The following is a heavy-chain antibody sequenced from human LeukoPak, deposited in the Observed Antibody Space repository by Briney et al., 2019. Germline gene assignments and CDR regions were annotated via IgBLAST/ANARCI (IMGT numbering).Heavy chain of an antibody. CDR3: ARSRTTVTTNSHYYYYYGMDV. Sequence: PSETLSLTCTVSGGSISNYYWSWIRQPPGKGLEWIGYIYYSASTTYNPSLRSRVTISVDTPKSQLSLKVTSVTAADTAVYYCARSRTTVTTNSHYYYYYGMDVWGQGTTVTVSS. V-gene: IGHV4-59*08. D-gene: IGHD4-17*01. CDR2: IYYSAST. J-gene: IGHJ6*02. CDR1: GGSISNYY.